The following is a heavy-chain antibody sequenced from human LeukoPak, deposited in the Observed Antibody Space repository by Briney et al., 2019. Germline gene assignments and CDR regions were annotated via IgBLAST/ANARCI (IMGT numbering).Heavy chain of an antibody. D-gene: IGHD6-19*01. CDR1: GGSISSSSYY. CDR2: INHSGST. V-gene: IGHV4-39*07. Sequence: SETLSLTCTVSGGSISSSSYYWGWIRQPPGKGLEWIGEINHSGSTNYNPSLKSRVTISVDTSKNQFSLKLSSVTAADTAVYYCARGLRVAVADHWGQGTLVTVSS. J-gene: IGHJ4*02. CDR3: ARGLRVAVADH.